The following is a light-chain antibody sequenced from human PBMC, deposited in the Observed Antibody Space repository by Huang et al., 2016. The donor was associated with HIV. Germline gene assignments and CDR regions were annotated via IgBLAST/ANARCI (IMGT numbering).Light chain of an antibody. Sequence: DILMTQSPDFLAVSLGERATINCRSSRSVFYSSNNKNYIAWYQQKPGQPPKLLIHWASTRESGGPDRFSGSGSGTDFTLTISSLQAEDVAIYYCQQYYTTPFTFGPGTKVDIK. CDR3: QQYYTTPFT. CDR2: WAS. J-gene: IGKJ3*01. V-gene: IGKV4-1*01. CDR1: RSVFYSSNNKNY.